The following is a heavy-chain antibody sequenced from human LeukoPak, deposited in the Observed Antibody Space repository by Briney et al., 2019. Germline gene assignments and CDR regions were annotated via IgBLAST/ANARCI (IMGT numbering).Heavy chain of an antibody. J-gene: IGHJ6*03. CDR3: ARDLVNCSSTSCYYYYYYYMDV. Sequence: ASVKVSCKASGYTFTYYYIHWVRQAPGQGLEWMGWINPNSGGTNYAQKFQGRVTMTRDTSISTAYMELSRLRSDDTAVYYCARDLVNCSSTSCYYYYYYYMDVWGKGTTVTVSS. V-gene: IGHV1-2*02. D-gene: IGHD2-2*01. CDR1: GYTFTYYY. CDR2: INPNSGGT.